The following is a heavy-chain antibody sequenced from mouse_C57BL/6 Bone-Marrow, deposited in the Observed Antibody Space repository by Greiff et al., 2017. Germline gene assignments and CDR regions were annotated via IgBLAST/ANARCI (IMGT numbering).Heavy chain of an antibody. CDR2: LNPSNGGP. J-gene: IGHJ2*01. CDR3: AREGVATYGFFTD. CDR1: GYTFTSYW. D-gene: IGHD1-1*02. Sequence: QVQLQQPGTELLKPGASVKLSCKASGYTFTSYWMHWVKQRPGQGLEWIGNLNPSNGGPNYNEKFKSKATLTVDQSSSPAYMQRRSLTSEDSAVYYGAREGVATYGFFTDWGQGTTLTVSS. V-gene: IGHV1-53*01.